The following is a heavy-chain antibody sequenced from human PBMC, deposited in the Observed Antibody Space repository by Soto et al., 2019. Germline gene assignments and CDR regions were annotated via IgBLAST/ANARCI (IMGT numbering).Heavy chain of an antibody. CDR3: ARGDFTIFGVVIIQDWFDP. D-gene: IGHD3-3*01. J-gene: IGHJ5*02. Sequence: QVQLVQSGAEVKKPGSSVKVSCKASGGTFSSYAISWVRQAPGQGLEWMGGIIPIFGTANYAQKFQGRVTITADESTSTAYMELSSLRSEDTAVYYCARGDFTIFGVVIIQDWFDPWGQGTLVTVSS. CDR1: GGTFSSYA. CDR2: IIPIFGTA. V-gene: IGHV1-69*12.